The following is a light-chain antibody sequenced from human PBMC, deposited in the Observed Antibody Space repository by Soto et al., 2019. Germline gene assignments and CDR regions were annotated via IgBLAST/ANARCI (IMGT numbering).Light chain of an antibody. CDR1: QRINSW. J-gene: IGKJ1*01. CDR3: QQYNSYSPPWT. V-gene: IGKV1-5*03. Sequence: DIQMTQSPSILSASVGDRDTITCRASQRINSWLDWYQQKPGKAPKLLIYKASSLGSGVPSRFSGSGSGTEFTLTISNLQPDDFATYYCQQYNSYSPPWTFGQGTKVEIK. CDR2: KAS.